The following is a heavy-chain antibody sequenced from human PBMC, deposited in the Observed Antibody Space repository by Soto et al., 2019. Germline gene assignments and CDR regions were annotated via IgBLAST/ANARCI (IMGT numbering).Heavy chain of an antibody. D-gene: IGHD1-20*01. CDR1: QFTFGNDA. CDR2: ISWNNRPI. CDR3: ARRRVTGTRAFDM. Sequence: EVQLVESGGGLAQPGRSLRLSCEASQFTFGNDAMHWVRQAPGKGLEWVSGISWNNRPIGYVDSVKGRFTISRDNDKNSLFLQMNGLRPADTALYYCARRRVTGTRAFDMWGQGTMVTVSS. V-gene: IGHV3-9*01. J-gene: IGHJ3*02.